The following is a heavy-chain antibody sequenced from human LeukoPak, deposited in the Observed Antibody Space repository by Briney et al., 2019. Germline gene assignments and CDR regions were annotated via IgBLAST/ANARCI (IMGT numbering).Heavy chain of an antibody. J-gene: IGHJ4*02. Sequence: PSETLSLTCTVSGYSISSGYNWDWIRQPPGKGLEWIGSIYHSGSTYYNPSLKSRVTISVDTSKNQFSLKLSSVPAADTAVYYCARGQYLVYWGQGTLVTVSS. CDR1: GYSISSGYN. CDR2: IYHSGST. CDR3: ARGQYLVY. D-gene: IGHD2-2*01. V-gene: IGHV4-38-2*02.